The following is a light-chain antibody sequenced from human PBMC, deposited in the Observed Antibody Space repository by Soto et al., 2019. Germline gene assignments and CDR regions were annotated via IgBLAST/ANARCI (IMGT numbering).Light chain of an antibody. CDR2: DDD. V-gene: IGLV2-14*03. CDR1: SSDVGGNYVSWY. CDR3: SSYANSRTVI. J-gene: IGLJ2*01. Sequence: QSALTQPASVSGSPGQSITISCTGTSSDVGGNYVSWYVSWYQQHPGKVPKLIIYDDDDRPSGVSNRFSGSKSVSTASLTISGLQAEDEADYYCSSYANSRTVIFGGGTKVTVL.